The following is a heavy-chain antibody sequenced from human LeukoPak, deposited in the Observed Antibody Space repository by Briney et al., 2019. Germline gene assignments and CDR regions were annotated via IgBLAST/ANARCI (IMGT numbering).Heavy chain of an antibody. CDR2: IQNDGGNE. CDR1: GFTFSTFH. CDR3: ARSYVLNFFNP. J-gene: IGHJ5*02. Sequence: GGSLRLSCATSGFTFSTFHMHWVRQAPGGVPEWVAFIQNDGGNEYYGDSVRGRFTISRDNSKSTLYLQLNSLTTEDTAVYYCARSYVLNFFNPWGQGTLVTVSS. D-gene: IGHD3-10*02. V-gene: IGHV3-30*02.